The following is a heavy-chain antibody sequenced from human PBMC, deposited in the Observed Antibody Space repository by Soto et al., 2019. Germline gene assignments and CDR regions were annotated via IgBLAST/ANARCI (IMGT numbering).Heavy chain of an antibody. CDR3: VKDDRILGRRYFDL. CDR2: ISFSDGGT. D-gene: IGHD2-15*01. J-gene: IGHJ2*01. Sequence: EEQLLESGGGLIQPGGYLRLACAASGFTFSRYAMTWVRQAPGKGLEWVSSISFSDGGTYYADSVKGRLTISRDNSKNTLFLQMNRLRVEDTAVYYCVKDDRILGRRYFDLWGRGTLVTVSS. CDR1: GFTFSRYA. V-gene: IGHV3-23*01.